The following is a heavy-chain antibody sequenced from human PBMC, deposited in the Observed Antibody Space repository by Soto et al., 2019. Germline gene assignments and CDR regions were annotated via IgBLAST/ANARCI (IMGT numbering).Heavy chain of an antibody. D-gene: IGHD1-26*01. CDR3: AKRPVLRTYYYYYDMDV. CDR2: ISGSGGST. Sequence: EVQLLESGGGLVQPGGSLRLSCAASGFTFSSYAMSWVRQAPGKGLEWVSAISGSGGSTYYADSVKGRFTISRDNSKNTLYLQMNSLRAEDTAVYYCAKRPVLRTYYYYYDMDVWGKGTTVTVSS. V-gene: IGHV3-23*01. CDR1: GFTFSSYA. J-gene: IGHJ6*03.